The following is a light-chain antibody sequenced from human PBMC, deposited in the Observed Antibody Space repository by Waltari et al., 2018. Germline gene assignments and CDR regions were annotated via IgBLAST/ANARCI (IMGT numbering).Light chain of an antibody. Sequence: QSALTQPASVSGSPGQSITISCTGTSSDDGSYKYVSWYQQHPGKAPKLLIYDFSNRPLEVSNRFSGSKSGNTASLTISGLQTEDEATYYCTSYTGFSVRPYVFGTGTKVTVL. V-gene: IGLV2-14*03. CDR2: DFS. CDR3: TSYTGFSVRPYV. J-gene: IGLJ1*01. CDR1: SSDDGSYKY.